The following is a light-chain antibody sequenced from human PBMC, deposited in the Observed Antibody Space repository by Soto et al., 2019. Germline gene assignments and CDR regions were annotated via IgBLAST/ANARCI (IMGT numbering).Light chain of an antibody. CDR1: NIGGKS. Sequence: SYELTQPPSVSVAPGQTARITCGGNNIGGKSVHWYQQKPGQAPALVVYDDSDRPSGIPERISGSNSGNTATLTISRVEVGDEADYYCQVWDSSREHVVFGGGTKATVL. CDR2: DDS. J-gene: IGLJ2*01. CDR3: QVWDSSREHVV. V-gene: IGLV3-21*02.